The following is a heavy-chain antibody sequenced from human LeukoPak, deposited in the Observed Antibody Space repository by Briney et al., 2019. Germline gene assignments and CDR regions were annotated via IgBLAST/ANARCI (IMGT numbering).Heavy chain of an antibody. Sequence: AGGSLRLSCTASGFTVSSNYMSWVRQAPGKGLEWVSVIYSGGSTYYADSVKGRFTISRDNSKNTLYLQMNSLRAEDTAVYYCATGKNYHFYMDVWGKGTTVTVSS. CDR2: IYSGGST. V-gene: IGHV3-53*01. CDR1: GFTVSSNY. CDR3: ATGKNYHFYMDV. J-gene: IGHJ6*03.